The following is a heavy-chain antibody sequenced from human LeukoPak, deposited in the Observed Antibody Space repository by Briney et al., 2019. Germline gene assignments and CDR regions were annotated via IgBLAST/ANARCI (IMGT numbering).Heavy chain of an antibody. D-gene: IGHD3-9*01. J-gene: IGHJ4*02. V-gene: IGHV4-59*01. CDR2: IYYSGST. CDR1: GGSLSGYY. CDR3: ARGPVHYDIVTGYFVYFDY. Sequence: SETLSLTCAVYGGSLSGYYWSWIRQPPGKGLEWIGYIYYSGSTNYNPSFKSRVTISVDASKNKFSLKLSSVTAADTAVYYCARGPVHYDIVTGYFVYFDYWGQGTLVTVSS.